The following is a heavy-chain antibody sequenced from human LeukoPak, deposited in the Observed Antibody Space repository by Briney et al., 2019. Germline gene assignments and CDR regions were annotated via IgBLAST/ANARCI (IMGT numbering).Heavy chain of an antibody. CDR3: ARGGSSGWFDFDY. CDR2: IYRDGST. J-gene: IGHJ4*02. V-gene: IGHV4-59*01. D-gene: IGHD6-19*01. CDR1: GGSISNYY. Sequence: SETLSLTCTVSGGSISNYYWSWFRQPPGKGLEWIGYIYRDGSTNYNPSLKSRVTISVDTSKNQFSLKLTSVTAADTSVYYCARGGSSGWFDFDYWGQGTLVTVSS.